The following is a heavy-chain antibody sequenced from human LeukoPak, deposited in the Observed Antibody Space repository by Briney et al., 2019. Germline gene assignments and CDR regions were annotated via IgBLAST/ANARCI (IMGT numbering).Heavy chain of an antibody. CDR1: GLTFSDYY. CDR3: AVQITMIVVVPHFDY. Sequence: PGGTLRLSCAASGLTFSDYYMTWIRQAPGKGLEWVSSISGTGTTIYSADSVRRRFTVSRDNARNSLFLHMNSLRAEDTAVYYCAVQITMIVVVPHFDYWGQGTLVTVSS. CDR2: ISGTGTTI. D-gene: IGHD3-22*01. V-gene: IGHV3-11*04. J-gene: IGHJ4*02.